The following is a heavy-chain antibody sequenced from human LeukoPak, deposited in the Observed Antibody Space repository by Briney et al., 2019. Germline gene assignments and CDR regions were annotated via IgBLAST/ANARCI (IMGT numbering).Heavy chain of an antibody. J-gene: IGHJ4*02. CDR3: ARARKVQLLWFGELFDY. D-gene: IGHD3-10*01. CDR1: GYTFTDYY. CDR2: INPNNGGT. V-gene: IGHV1-2*02. Sequence: ASVKVSCKASGYTFTDYYLHWVRQAPGQGLEWMGWINPNNGGTHYAQKFQGRVTMTRDTSISAAYMELSRLRSDDTAVYYCARARKVQLLWFGELFDYWGQGTLVTVS.